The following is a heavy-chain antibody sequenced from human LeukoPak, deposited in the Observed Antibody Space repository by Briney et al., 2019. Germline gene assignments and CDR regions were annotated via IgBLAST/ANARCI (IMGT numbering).Heavy chain of an antibody. CDR1: GYTFTGYY. J-gene: IGHJ6*03. CDR3: AKEPYDSGSFRTDYYYMDV. V-gene: IGHV1-2*02. CDR2: INPNSGGT. Sequence: ASVKVSCKAPGYTFTGYYMHWVRQAPGQGLEWMGWINPNSGGTNYAQKFQGRVTVTRDTSISTAYMELSRLRSDDTAVYYCAKEPYDSGSFRTDYYYMDVWGKGTTVTISS. D-gene: IGHD3-10*01.